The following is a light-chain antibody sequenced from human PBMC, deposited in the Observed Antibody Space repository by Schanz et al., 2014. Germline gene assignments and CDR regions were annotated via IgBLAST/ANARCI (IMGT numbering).Light chain of an antibody. V-gene: IGLV2-14*01. Sequence: QSALTQPASVSGSPGQSITIPCSGTRSDVGDHDYVSWYQQHPGKAPKLIIYDVSNRPSGVSNRFSGSKSGNTASLTISGLQAEDEADYYCNSFTSSHTHVFGGGTKLTVL. J-gene: IGLJ3*02. CDR1: RSDVGDHDY. CDR2: DVS. CDR3: NSFTSSHTHV.